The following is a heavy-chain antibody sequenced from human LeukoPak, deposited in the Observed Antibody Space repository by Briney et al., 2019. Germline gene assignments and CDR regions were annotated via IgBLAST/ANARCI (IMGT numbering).Heavy chain of an antibody. CDR2: IYYSGST. D-gene: IGHD2-15*01. Sequence: SETLSLTCTVSGGSISSYYWSWIRQPPGKGLGWIGYIYYSGSTNYNPSLKSRVTISVDKSKNQFSLKLSSVTAADTAVYYCARVVVVVAATYFDYWGQGTLVTVSS. CDR3: ARVVVVVAATYFDY. CDR1: GGSISSYY. J-gene: IGHJ4*02. V-gene: IGHV4-59*12.